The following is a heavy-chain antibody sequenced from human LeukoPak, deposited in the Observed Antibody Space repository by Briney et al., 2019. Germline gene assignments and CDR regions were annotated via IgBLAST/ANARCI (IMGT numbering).Heavy chain of an antibody. D-gene: IGHD5-18*01. CDR1: GFTFSGSA. V-gene: IGHV3-48*03. Sequence: GGSLRLSCAASGFTFSGSALHWVRQASGKGLEWVSYISSSGSTIYYADSVKGRFTISRDNAKNSLYLQMNSLRAEDTAVYYCAREGLQLDFDYRGQGALVTVSS. CDR3: AREGLQLDFDY. J-gene: IGHJ4*02. CDR2: ISSSGSTI.